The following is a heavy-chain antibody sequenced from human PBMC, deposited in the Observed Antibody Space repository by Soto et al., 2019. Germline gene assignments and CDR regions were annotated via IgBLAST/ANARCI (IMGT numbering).Heavy chain of an antibody. CDR3: GRGRSGQIVVFY. J-gene: IGHJ4*02. V-gene: IGHV1-2*02. Sequence: ASVKVSCKASGYTFTGHYIHWVRQAPEQGPEWMGEIGPESGATRYAQRFQGRVTMTRDMSITTVYMELNNLSPDDTAVYYCGRGRSGQIVVFYWGQGTPVTAPS. CDR2: IGPESGAT. CDR1: GYTFTGHY. D-gene: IGHD1-26*01.